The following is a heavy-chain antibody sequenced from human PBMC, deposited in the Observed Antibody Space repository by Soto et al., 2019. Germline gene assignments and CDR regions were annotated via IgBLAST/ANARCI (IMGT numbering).Heavy chain of an antibody. CDR1: GFTFSSYN. V-gene: IGHV3-48*02. CDR3: ARDDGFGDHTTDY. Sequence: EVQLVESGGGLVQPGGSLRLSCAASGFTFSSYNMNWVRQAQGKGLEWVSYISGSSTTIYYADSVKGRFTVSRDNAKNSRYRQKTSLRNEDTAVYYCARDDGFGDHTTDYWCQGTLVTVSS. J-gene: IGHJ4*02. D-gene: IGHD3-10*01. CDR2: ISGSSTTI.